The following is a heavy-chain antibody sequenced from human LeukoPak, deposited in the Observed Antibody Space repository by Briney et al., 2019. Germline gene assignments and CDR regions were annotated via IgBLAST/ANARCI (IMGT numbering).Heavy chain of an antibody. CDR1: GGSISSYY. Sequence: SETLSLTCTVSGGSISSYYWSWIRQPPGKGLEWIGEINHSGSTNYNPSLKSRVTISVDTSKNQFSLKLSSVTAADTAVYYCASSYYYDSSGLTLVYWGQGTLVTVSS. CDR2: INHSGST. CDR3: ASSYYYDSSGLTLVY. J-gene: IGHJ4*02. V-gene: IGHV4-34*01. D-gene: IGHD3-22*01.